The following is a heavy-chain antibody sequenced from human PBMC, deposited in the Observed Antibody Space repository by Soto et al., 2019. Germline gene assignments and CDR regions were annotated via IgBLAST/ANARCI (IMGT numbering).Heavy chain of an antibody. CDR1: GFTCSSYA. CDR3: ARPLWRDDYNWGYFDL. CDR2: ISYDGSNK. D-gene: IGHD4-4*01. V-gene: IGHV3-30-3*01. Sequence: QVQLVESGGGVVQPGRSLRLSCAASGFTCSSYAMHWVRQAPCKGLEWVAVISYDGSNKYYADSVKGRFTISRDNSKNTLYLQMNSLRAEDTAVYYCARPLWRDDYNWGYFDLWGRGTLATVSS. J-gene: IGHJ2*01.